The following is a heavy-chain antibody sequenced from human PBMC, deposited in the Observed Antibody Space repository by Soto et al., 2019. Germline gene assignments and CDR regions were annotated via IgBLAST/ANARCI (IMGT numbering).Heavy chain of an antibody. J-gene: IGHJ4*02. V-gene: IGHV1-18*01. CDR1: GGTFSSYT. D-gene: IGHD3-22*01. Sequence: ASVKVSCKASGGTFSSYTISWVRQAPGQGLEWMGWISTYNGNTNYAQKLQGRVIMTTDTSTSTAYMELKSLRSDDTAVYYCARDGYYFDISGYYPDFCGQRNLVTVSS. CDR3: ARDGYYFDISGYYPDF. CDR2: ISTYNGNT.